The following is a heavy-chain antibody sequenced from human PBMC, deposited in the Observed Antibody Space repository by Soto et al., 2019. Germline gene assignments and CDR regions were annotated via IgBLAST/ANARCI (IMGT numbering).Heavy chain of an antibody. CDR1: GFTFSDYY. Sequence: PGGSLRLSCAASGFTFSDYYMSWIRQAPGKGLEWVSYISSGHSTIYYADSVKGRFTISRDNAKNSLYLQMNSLRAEDTAVYYCARPRYCSAGNCFFDYWGQGSLVTVSS. CDR3: ARPRYCSAGNCFFDY. D-gene: IGHD2-15*01. J-gene: IGHJ4*02. CDR2: ISSGHSTI. V-gene: IGHV3-11*01.